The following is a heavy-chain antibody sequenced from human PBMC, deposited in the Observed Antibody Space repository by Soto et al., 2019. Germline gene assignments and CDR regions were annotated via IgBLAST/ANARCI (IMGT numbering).Heavy chain of an antibody. D-gene: IGHD6-6*01. CDR3: ARVGGAARQYYFDY. J-gene: IGHJ4*02. V-gene: IGHV1-2*02. Sequence: QVQLVQSGAEVKKPGASVKVSCKASGYTFTGYYMHWVRQAPGQGLEWMGWINPNSGDTNYAQKFQGRVTMTRDTSISTAYMELSRLRSDDTAVYYCARVGGAARQYYFDYWGQGTLVTVSS. CDR2: INPNSGDT. CDR1: GYTFTGYY.